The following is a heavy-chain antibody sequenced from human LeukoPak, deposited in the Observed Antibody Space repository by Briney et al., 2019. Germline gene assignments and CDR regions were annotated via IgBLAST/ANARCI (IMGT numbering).Heavy chain of an antibody. V-gene: IGHV4-34*01. J-gene: IGHJ4*02. D-gene: IGHD6-19*01. CDR2: INHSGST. Sequence: SETLSLTCAVYGGSFSGYYWSGIRQPPGKGLEWIGEINHSGSTNYNPSLKSRVTISVDTSKNQFSLKLSSVTAADTAVYYCARAWGYSSGWYHDYWGQGTLVTVSS. CDR1: GGSFSGYY. CDR3: ARAWGYSSGWYHDY.